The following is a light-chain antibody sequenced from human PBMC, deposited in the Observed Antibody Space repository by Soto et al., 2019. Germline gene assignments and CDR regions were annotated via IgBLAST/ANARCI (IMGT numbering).Light chain of an antibody. V-gene: IGKV1-39*01. J-gene: IGKJ5*01. CDR2: TTS. CDR3: QQSYSTPSIS. Sequence: DIQMTQSPSSLSASVGDRVTITCRASQSISFSLNWYQQKPGKAPKLIISTTSSLQSGVPSRFSGSGSGTDCTLTISSLQPEDFATYYCQQSYSTPSISFGQGTRLEIK. CDR1: QSISFS.